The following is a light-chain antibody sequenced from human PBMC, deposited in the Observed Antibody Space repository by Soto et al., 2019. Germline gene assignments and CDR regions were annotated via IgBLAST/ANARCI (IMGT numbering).Light chain of an antibody. J-gene: IGKJ1*01. CDR2: GAS. Sequence: EIVLTQSPGTLSLSPGERATLSCRASQILRSSYLAWYQQKPGQAPRVLIYGASSRAIGIPDRFSGSGSGTDFTLTISRLEPEDFAVYYCQQYGSSSWTFGQGTKVEIK. V-gene: IGKV3-20*01. CDR3: QQYGSSSWT. CDR1: QILRSSY.